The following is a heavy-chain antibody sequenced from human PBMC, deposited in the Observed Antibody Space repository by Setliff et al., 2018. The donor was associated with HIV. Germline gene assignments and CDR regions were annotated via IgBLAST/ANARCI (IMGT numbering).Heavy chain of an antibody. Sequence: LRLSCAASGFTFSDSAMHWVRQASGKGLEWVGRIRSKANSYATTYAASVKGRFTISRDNSKNTLFLQLNSLRPEDTAVYYCASARIPTGGTSTSLDFWGQGALVTVSS. D-gene: IGHD1-1*01. CDR1: GFTFSDSA. V-gene: IGHV3-73*01. J-gene: IGHJ4*02. CDR3: ASARIPTGGTSTSLDF. CDR2: IRSKANSYAT.